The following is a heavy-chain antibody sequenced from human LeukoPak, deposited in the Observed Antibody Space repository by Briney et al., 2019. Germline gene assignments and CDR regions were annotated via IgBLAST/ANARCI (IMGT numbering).Heavy chain of an antibody. CDR2: SNDSGGT. J-gene: IGHJ6*03. CDR1: GGTFSGYY. CDR3: ARHAPPSFRYYYMDV. V-gene: IGHV4-34*01. Sequence: SETLSLTCAVYGGTFSGYYWSWIRQPPGKRLEWVGESNDSGGTNYNPSLKSRVTISADKSKNQVSLKLTSVTAADTAVYYCARHAPPSFRYYYMDVWGKGTTVTVSS. D-gene: IGHD2-8*01.